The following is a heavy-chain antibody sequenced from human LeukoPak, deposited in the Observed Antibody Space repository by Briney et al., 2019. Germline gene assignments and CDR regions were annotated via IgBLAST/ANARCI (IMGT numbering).Heavy chain of an antibody. CDR3: ARVGIAAAWGYFDY. CDR2: ISYDGRNE. D-gene: IGHD6-13*01. Sequence: GSLRLSCAASGFTFNNHAMHWVRQAPGKGLEWVALISYDGRNEHFADSVEGRFTISRDNSKNTLSPQMSSLRAEDTAVYYCARVGIAAAWGYFDYWGQGTLVTVSS. CDR1: GFTFNNHA. J-gene: IGHJ4*02. V-gene: IGHV3-30-3*01.